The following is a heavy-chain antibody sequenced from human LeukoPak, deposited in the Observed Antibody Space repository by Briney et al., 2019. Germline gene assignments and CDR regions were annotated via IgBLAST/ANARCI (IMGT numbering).Heavy chain of an antibody. Sequence: QTGGSLRLSCAASEFTFSSYSMNWVRQAPGKGLEWVAVISYDGSNKYYADSVKGRFTISRDNSKNTLYLQMNSLRAEDTAVYYCAKAESGAAAGYWGQGTLVTVSS. CDR3: AKAESGAAAGY. CDR2: ISYDGSNK. CDR1: EFTFSSYS. D-gene: IGHD6-13*01. V-gene: IGHV3-30*18. J-gene: IGHJ4*02.